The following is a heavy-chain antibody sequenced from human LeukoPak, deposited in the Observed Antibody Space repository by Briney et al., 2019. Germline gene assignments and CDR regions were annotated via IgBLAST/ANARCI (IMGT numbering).Heavy chain of an antibody. D-gene: IGHD5-12*01. J-gene: IGHJ6*03. V-gene: IGHV3-48*01. CDR3: ARATTILAYYYYYMDV. CDR2: ISSSSSTI. CDR1: GFTFSSYS. Sequence: GGCLRLSCAASGFTFSSYSMNWVRQAPGKGLEWVSYISSSSSTIYYADSVKGRFTISRDNAKNSLYLQMNSLRAEDTAVYYCARATTILAYYYYYMDVWGKGTTVTVSS.